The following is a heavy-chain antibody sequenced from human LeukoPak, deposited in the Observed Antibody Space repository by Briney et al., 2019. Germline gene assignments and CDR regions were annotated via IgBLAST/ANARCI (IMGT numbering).Heavy chain of an antibody. CDR2: FDPEDGET. CDR1: GYTLTELS. Sequence: ASVKVSCKVSGYTLTELSMHWVRQAPGKGLEWMGGFDPEDGETIYAQKFQGRVTMTEDTSTDTAYMELSSLRSEDTAVYYCATDPAAIQGGVYNWFDPWGQGTLVTVSS. J-gene: IGHJ5*02. D-gene: IGHD2-2*02. V-gene: IGHV1-24*01. CDR3: ATDPAAIQGGVYNWFDP.